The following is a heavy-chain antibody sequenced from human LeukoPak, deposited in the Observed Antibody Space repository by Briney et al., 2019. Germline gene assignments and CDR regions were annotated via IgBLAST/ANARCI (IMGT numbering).Heavy chain of an antibody. CDR2: IYSSGST. D-gene: IGHD3-22*01. V-gene: IGHV4-59*08. J-gene: IGHJ4*02. CDR1: GGSMSGDY. CDR3: ARQNYDSSVEFDY. Sequence: SETLSLTCTVSGGSMSGDYWNWIRQSPGKGLEWIGFIYSSGSTDYNPSLKSRVTISVDTSKNQFSLKLSSVTAADTAVYYCARQNYDSSVEFDYWGQGTLVTVSS.